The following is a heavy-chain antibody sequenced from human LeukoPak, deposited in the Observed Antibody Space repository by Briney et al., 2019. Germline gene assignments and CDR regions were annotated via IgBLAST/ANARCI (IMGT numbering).Heavy chain of an antibody. J-gene: IGHJ4*02. CDR2: INGSGSTT. CDR1: GFTFSGYE. V-gene: IGHV3-48*03. Sequence: GGSLRLPCATSGFTFSGYEMNWVRQAPGKGLEWLSYINGSGSTTYYADSVRGRFTISRDNAKKSLFLQMSRLRAEDTAVYYCARGLIVAGRTQLPPDFWGQGTLVTVSS. CDR3: ARGLIVAGRTQLPPDF. D-gene: IGHD1-1*01.